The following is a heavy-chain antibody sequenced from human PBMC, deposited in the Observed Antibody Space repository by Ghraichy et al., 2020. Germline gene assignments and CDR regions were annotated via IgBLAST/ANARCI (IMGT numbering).Heavy chain of an antibody. Sequence: ASVKVSCKASGYTFTGYYMHWVRQAPGQGLEWMGRINPNSGGTNYAQKFQGRVTMTRDTSISTAYMELSRLRSEDTAVYYCATGPMVRGVRAIDYWGQGTLVTVSS. CDR1: GYTFTGYY. V-gene: IGHV1-2*06. J-gene: IGHJ4*02. CDR3: ATGPMVRGVRAIDY. D-gene: IGHD3-10*01. CDR2: INPNSGGT.